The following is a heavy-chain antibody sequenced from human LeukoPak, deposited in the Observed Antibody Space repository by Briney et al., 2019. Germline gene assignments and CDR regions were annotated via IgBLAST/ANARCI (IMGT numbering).Heavy chain of an antibody. J-gene: IGHJ6*03. Sequence: GGSLRLSCAASGFTFSSYSMNWVRQAPGKGLEWVSSISSSSSYIYYADSVKGRFTISRDNAKNSLYLQMNSLRAEDTAVYYCARRRTYSSYTYYYYYYMDVWGKGTTVTVSS. V-gene: IGHV3-21*01. D-gene: IGHD6-6*01. CDR1: GFTFSSYS. CDR2: ISSSSSYI. CDR3: ARRRTYSSYTYYYYYYMDV.